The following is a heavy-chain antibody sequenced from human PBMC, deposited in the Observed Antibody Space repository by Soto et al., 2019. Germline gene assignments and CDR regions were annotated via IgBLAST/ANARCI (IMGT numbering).Heavy chain of an antibody. CDR2: IIPMFGTT. Sequence: QVQLVQSGAEVKNPGSSVKVSCKTSGGTFSSHALTWLRQAPGQGLEWMGGIIPMFGTTYTSQKFQGRVAISADETTSTLELSSLRSEDTAVYFCARCDVCYPGGDDAFDLWGQGTTVIVSS. CDR1: GGTFSSHA. CDR3: ARCDVCYPGGDDAFDL. V-gene: IGHV1-69*01. D-gene: IGHD2-21*02. J-gene: IGHJ3*01.